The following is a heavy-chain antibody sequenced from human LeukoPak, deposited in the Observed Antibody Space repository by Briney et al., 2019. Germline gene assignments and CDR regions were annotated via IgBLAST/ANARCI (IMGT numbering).Heavy chain of an antibody. CDR2: ISGDESAT. J-gene: IGHJ4*02. V-gene: IGHV3-23*01. CDR3: AKRLVCTSTHCYGFDF. CDR1: GFTFSSYA. D-gene: IGHD2-2*01. Sequence: GGSLRLSCAASGFTFSSYAMSWVRQAPGKGLEWVSSISGDESATYYTESVKGRFTISRDNIKNTVSLQMNSLRGEDTAIYYCAKRLVCTSTHCYGFDFWGQGTLVTVSS.